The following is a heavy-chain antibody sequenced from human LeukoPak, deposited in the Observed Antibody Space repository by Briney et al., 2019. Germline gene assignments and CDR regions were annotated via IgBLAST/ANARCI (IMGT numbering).Heavy chain of an antibody. Sequence: SETLSLTCAVYGGSFSGYYWSWIRQPPGKGLEWIGEINHSGSTSYNPSPKSRVTISVDTSKNQFSLKLSSVTAADTAVYYCADRGEQQLVTGGYWGQGTLVTVSS. V-gene: IGHV4-34*01. D-gene: IGHD6-13*01. CDR3: ADRGEQQLVTGGY. J-gene: IGHJ4*02. CDR1: GGSFSGYY. CDR2: INHSGST.